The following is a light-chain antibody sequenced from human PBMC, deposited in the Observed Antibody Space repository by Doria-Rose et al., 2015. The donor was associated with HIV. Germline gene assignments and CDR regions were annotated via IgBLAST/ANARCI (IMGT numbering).Light chain of an antibody. CDR2: RSD. V-gene: IGLV1-44*01. CDR1: SSNIGSNP. Sequence: VLTQPPSASGTPGQRVTISCSGTSSNIGSNPVHWYQHLPGKDSKFFIFRSDQRPSGVPDRFAGYKAGTSASLAISGLQADDEADYYCAAWDDSLNGYVHGTVTKVTVL. J-gene: IGLJ1*01. CDR3: AAWDDSLNGYV.